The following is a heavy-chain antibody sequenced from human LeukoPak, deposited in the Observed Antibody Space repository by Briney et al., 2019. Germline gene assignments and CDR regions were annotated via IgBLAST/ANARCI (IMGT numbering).Heavy chain of an antibody. CDR3: AKDGVSEVATVDLWYFDL. CDR2: ISYDGSNK. V-gene: IGHV3-30*18. J-gene: IGHJ2*01. CDR1: GFTFSSYG. Sequence: PGRSLRLSCAASGFTFSSYGMHWVRQAPGKGLEGVAIISYDGSNKYYADSVKGRFTISRDNSKNTLYLQMNSLRAEDTAVYYCAKDGVSEVATVDLWYFDLWGRGTLVTVSS. D-gene: IGHD5-24*01.